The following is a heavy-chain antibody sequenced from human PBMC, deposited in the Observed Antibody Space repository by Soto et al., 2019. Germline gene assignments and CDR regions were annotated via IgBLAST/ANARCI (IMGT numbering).Heavy chain of an antibody. Sequence: QVQLVQSGAEVKKPGASVKVSCKASGYTFTNYDIYWVRQATGQGLEWMGWMNPDSGNTGQSKQFQGRVTMTRDTSISTAYMEMSSLRSEDTAVYYCARGRFRRTWFDPWGQGTLVTVSS. CDR2: MNPDSGNT. CDR3: ARGRFRRTWFDP. D-gene: IGHD3-16*01. V-gene: IGHV1-8*01. CDR1: GYTFTNYD. J-gene: IGHJ5*02.